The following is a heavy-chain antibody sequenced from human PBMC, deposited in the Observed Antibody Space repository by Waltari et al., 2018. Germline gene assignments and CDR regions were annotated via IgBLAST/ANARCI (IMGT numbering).Heavy chain of an antibody. J-gene: IGHJ4*02. CDR1: GVTFSNYS. Sequence: EVQLVESGGGLVQPGGSLRLSCAVSGVTFSNYSMTWVHQAPGKGLDWVANKKQEGTEKYYVDSVKGRFSISRDNGKNLLYLHMNSLRADDTAVYYCARDEMHRTTWYHFWGQGTQVTVSS. CDR3: ARDEMHRTTWYHF. D-gene: IGHD6-13*01. V-gene: IGHV3-7*04. CDR2: KKQEGTEK.